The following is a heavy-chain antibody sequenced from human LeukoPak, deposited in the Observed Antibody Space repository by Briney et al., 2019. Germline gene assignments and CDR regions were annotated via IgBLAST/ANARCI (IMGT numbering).Heavy chain of an antibody. Sequence: GGSLRLSCAASGFTFSDYYMSWIRQAPGKGLEWVSCISSSGSTIYYADSVKGRFTISRDNAKNSLYLQMDSLRAEDTAVYYCARSSYYYDSSGSDFDYWGQGTLVTVSS. J-gene: IGHJ4*02. CDR2: ISSSGSTI. D-gene: IGHD3-22*01. CDR1: GFTFSDYY. V-gene: IGHV3-11*04. CDR3: ARSSYYYDSSGSDFDY.